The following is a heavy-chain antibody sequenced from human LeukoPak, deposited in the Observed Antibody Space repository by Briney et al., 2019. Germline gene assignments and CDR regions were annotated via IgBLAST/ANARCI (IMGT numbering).Heavy chain of an antibody. J-gene: IGHJ4*02. CDR2: ISGNGDRS. V-gene: IGHV3-23*01. D-gene: IGHD6-13*01. CDR1: GFTFTSYT. CDR3: AVSGIAAAGLGLDY. Sequence: GGSLRLSCAASGFTFTSYTMSWVRQAPGKGLEWVSTISGNGDRSDYADSVKGRFTISRDNSKNTVYVQMDSLRAEDTAVYYCAVSGIAAAGLGLDYWGQGTLVTVSS.